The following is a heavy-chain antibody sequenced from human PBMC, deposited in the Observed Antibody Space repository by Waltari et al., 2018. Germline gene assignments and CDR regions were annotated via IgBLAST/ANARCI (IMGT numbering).Heavy chain of an antibody. V-gene: IGHV1-69*08. J-gene: IGHJ3*02. D-gene: IGHD4-17*01. CDR2: IIPILGIA. CDR3: ARDLPYSTVTTDAFDI. CDR1: GGTFSSYT. Sequence: QVQLVQSGAEVKKPGSSVKVSCKASGGTFSSYTISWVRQAPGQGLEWMGRIIPILGIANYAQKFQGRVTITADKSTSTAYMELRSLRSDDTAVYYCARDLPYSTVTTDAFDIWGQGTMVTVSS.